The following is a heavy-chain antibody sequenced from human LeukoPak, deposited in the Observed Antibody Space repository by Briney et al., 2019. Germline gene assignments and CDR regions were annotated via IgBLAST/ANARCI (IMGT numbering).Heavy chain of an antibody. D-gene: IGHD6-13*01. Sequence: PGGSLRLSCAASGFTFSSYAMSWVRQAPGKGLEWVSVIYSGGSTYYADSVKGRFTISRDNSKNTLYLQMNSLRAEDTAVYYCARATIAAAAPENWGQGTLVTVSS. CDR2: IYSGGST. CDR3: ARATIAAAAPEN. CDR1: GFTFSSYA. V-gene: IGHV3-53*01. J-gene: IGHJ4*02.